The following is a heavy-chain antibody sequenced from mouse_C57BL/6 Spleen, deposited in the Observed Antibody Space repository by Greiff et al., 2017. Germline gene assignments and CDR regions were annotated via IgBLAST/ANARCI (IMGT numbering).Heavy chain of an antibody. D-gene: IGHD1-1*01. J-gene: IGHJ2*01. CDR3: ARRIYYGSSLDY. CDR1: GYTFTSYW. V-gene: IGHV1-69*01. Sequence: QVQLQQPGAELVKPGASVKLSCKASGYTFTSYWMHWVKQRPGQGLEWIGEIDPSDSYTNYNQKFKGKSTLTVDKSSSTAYMQLSSLTSEDSAVYYCARRIYYGSSLDYWGQGTTLTVSS. CDR2: IDPSDSYT.